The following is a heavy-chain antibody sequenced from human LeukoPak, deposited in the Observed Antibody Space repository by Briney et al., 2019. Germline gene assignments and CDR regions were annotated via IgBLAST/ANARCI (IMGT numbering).Heavy chain of an antibody. CDR3: AAYSGLDS. D-gene: IGHD2-15*01. CDR2: ISGGGYST. CDR1: GFTFSSFA. Sequence: PGGSLRLSCAASGFTFSSFAMSWVRQAPGKGLEWVSAISGGGYSTYYADSVKGRFTISRDNAKNSLYLQMNSLRAEDTAVYYCAAYSGLDSWGQGTLVTVSS. V-gene: IGHV3-23*01. J-gene: IGHJ4*02.